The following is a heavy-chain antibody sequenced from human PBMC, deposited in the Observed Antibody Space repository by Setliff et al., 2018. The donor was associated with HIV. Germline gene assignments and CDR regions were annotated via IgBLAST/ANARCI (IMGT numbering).Heavy chain of an antibody. J-gene: IGHJ5*02. V-gene: IGHV4-38-2*01. CDR1: GFSISSGFY. Sequence: PSETLSLTCAVSGFSISSGFYWGWIRQPPGKGLEWIGSIYHSGSTYYNPSLRSRVTISADTSKNQFSLKLSSVTAADTAVYYCARILVAAAGTGFDPWGQGILVTVSS. CDR3: ARILVAAAGTGFDP. D-gene: IGHD6-13*01. CDR2: IYHSGST.